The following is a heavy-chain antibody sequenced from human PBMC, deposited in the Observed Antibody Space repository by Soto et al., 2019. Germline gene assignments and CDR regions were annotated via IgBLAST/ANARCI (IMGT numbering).Heavy chain of an antibody. D-gene: IGHD3-10*02. CDR3: ARGQLLFAY. Sequence: SETLSLTCSVSDASVSKYYWSWIRQPPGKGLEWIGYISHTGYTSYNPSLESRLTISMDKSKNQLSLNLNSVTTADTAVYYCARGQLLFAYWRQGTPVTVSS. CDR1: DASVSKYY. J-gene: IGHJ4*02. CDR2: ISHTGYT. V-gene: IGHV4-59*02.